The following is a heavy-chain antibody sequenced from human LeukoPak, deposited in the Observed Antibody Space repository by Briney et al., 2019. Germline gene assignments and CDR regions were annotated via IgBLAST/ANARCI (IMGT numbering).Heavy chain of an antibody. J-gene: IGHJ4*02. CDR2: ISYDGSNK. CDR1: GFTFSSYG. D-gene: IGHD4-23*01. Sequence: PGRSLRLSCAASGFTFSSYGMHWVRQAPGKGLEWVAVISYDGSNKYYADSVKGRFTISRDNSKNTLYLQVNSLRAEDTAVYYCAKAPVTTGVQGWGQGTLVTVSS. V-gene: IGHV3-30*18. CDR3: AKAPVTTGVQG.